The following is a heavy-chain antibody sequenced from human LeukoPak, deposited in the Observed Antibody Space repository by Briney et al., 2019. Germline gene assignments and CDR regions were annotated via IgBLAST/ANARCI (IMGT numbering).Heavy chain of an antibody. V-gene: IGHV1-2*02. CDR3: ARDQAWQTSDY. J-gene: IGHJ4*02. CDR2: INPNSGGT. Sequence: ASVKVSFKASGYTFTGYYMHWGRKAPGQRLEGMGWINPNSGGTNYAQKFQGRVTMTRDTSISTAYMELSRLRSDDTAVYYCARDQAWQTSDYWGQGTLVTVSS. CDR1: GYTFTGYY.